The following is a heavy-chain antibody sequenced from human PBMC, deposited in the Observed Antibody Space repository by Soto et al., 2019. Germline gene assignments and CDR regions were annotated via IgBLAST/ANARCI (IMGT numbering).Heavy chain of an antibody. D-gene: IGHD2-8*01. CDR2: INHSGST. CDR1: GGSFSDYS. CDR3: ARVYSPTRNTNNYFPHLDY. Sequence: SETLSLTCAVYGGSFSDYSWSWIRQPPGQGLEWIGEINHSGSTNLHPSLKSRVTISVDTSKNQFSLKLSSVTAADTAVYYCARVYSPTRNTNNYFPHLDYWGQGTVVTVSS. J-gene: IGHJ4*02. V-gene: IGHV4-34*01.